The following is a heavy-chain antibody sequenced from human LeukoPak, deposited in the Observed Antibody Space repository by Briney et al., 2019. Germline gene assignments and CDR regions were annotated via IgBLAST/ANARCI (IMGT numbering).Heavy chain of an antibody. CDR3: ARSYGSGSYSEF. V-gene: IGHV5-51*01. CDR2: IYPGDSDT. D-gene: IGHD3-10*01. Sequence: GASLKISCKGSGSRFTTHWIGWVRRLPGKGLEWMGIIYPGDSDTSYSPSFQGQVTISADKSISTAYLQWSSLKAWDTAMYYCARSYGSGSYSEFWGQGTLVTVSS. J-gene: IGHJ4*02. CDR1: GSRFTTHW.